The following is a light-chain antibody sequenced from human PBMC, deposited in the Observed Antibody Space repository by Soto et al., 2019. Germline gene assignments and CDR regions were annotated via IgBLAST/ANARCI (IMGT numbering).Light chain of an antibody. V-gene: IGKV1-39*01. CDR2: VAS. CDR1: QSISSY. J-gene: IGKJ4*01. Sequence: DIQMTQSPSSLSASVGDRVTITCRASQSISSYVNWYQQKPGNAPKLLIYVASTLQSGVQSRFSGSGSGTDFTLTISSLQPEDFATYYCQQSYITPLTFGGGTKVDIK. CDR3: QQSYITPLT.